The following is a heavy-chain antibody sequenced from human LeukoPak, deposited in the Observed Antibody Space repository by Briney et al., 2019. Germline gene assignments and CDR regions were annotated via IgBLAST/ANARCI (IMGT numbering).Heavy chain of an antibody. CDR1: GESFSGHY. Sequence: PSETLPLTRDVYGESFSGHYWSWIRQPPGQGLEWIGEINHSGSTNHNSSLKSRVTISIDTSNNQFSLKVRSVTAADTAVYYCARQPMDYDILTGYRRTNYFDYWGQGTLVTVSS. CDR2: INHSGST. J-gene: IGHJ4*02. D-gene: IGHD3-9*01. CDR3: ARQPMDYDILTGYRRTNYFDY. V-gene: IGHV4-34*01.